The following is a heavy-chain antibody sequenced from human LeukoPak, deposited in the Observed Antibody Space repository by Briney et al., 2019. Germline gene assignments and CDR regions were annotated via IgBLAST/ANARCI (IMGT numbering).Heavy chain of an antibody. D-gene: IGHD1-14*01. Sequence: GASVKVSCKASGYTFTGYYMHWVRQAPGQGLEWMGWINPNSGGANYAQRFQGWVTMTRDTSISTAYMELSRLRSDDTAVYYCARKSLGSGGMDVWGKGTTVTVSS. CDR2: INPNSGGA. CDR1: GYTFTGYY. CDR3: ARKSLGSGGMDV. V-gene: IGHV1-2*04. J-gene: IGHJ6*04.